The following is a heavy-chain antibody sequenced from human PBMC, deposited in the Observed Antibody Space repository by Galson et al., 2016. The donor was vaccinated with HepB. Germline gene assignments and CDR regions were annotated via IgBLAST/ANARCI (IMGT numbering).Heavy chain of an antibody. D-gene: IGHD5-18*01. Sequence: SLRLSCAASGFTFSYYGIHWVRQAPGKGLDWVTVISYDGSNKYYADSVKGRFIISRDNSKNTLYLQMNSLRAEDTAVYYCAKDRTGGYSYGNRYYFYGMDVWGQGTTVSVSS. CDR1: GFTFSYYG. CDR3: AKDRTGGYSYGNRYYFYGMDV. V-gene: IGHV3-30*18. CDR2: ISYDGSNK. J-gene: IGHJ6*02.